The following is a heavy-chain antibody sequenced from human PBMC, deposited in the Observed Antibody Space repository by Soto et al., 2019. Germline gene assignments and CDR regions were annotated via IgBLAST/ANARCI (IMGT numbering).Heavy chain of an antibody. CDR1: GYTFTNYF. CDR3: ARVGSGSLYSRFDP. CDR2: INPSGGRT. D-gene: IGHD3-10*01. V-gene: IGHV1-46*01. J-gene: IGHJ5*02. Sequence: QVQLVQSGAEVKKPGASVKVSCKASGYTFTNYFMHWVRQAPGHGLEWMGIINPSGGRTTPAQKFPGRVTMTRDTSTSTVYMDLSALSSDDTAIYYCARVGSGSLYSRFDPWGQGTLVTVSS.